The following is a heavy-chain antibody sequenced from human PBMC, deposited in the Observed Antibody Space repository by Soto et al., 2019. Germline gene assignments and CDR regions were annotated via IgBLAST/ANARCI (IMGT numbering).Heavy chain of an antibody. V-gene: IGHV3-23*01. CDR3: AKVGSDYGTRGDAFDI. Sequence: GGSLRLSCAASGFTFSSYAMSWVRQAPGKWLDCVSFICCSGGSTYYSDSVKGRFTISRDNSKNTLYLQMNSLRAEDTALFYCAKVGSDYGTRGDAFDIWGQGTMVTVSS. J-gene: IGHJ3*02. CDR1: GFTFSSYA. D-gene: IGHD4-17*01. CDR2: ICCSGGST.